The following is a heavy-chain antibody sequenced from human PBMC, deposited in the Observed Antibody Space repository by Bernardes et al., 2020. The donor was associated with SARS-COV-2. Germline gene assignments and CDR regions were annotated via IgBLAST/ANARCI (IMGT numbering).Heavy chain of an antibody. CDR3: ARDLSDSSSWPKPDAFDI. V-gene: IGHV3-21*01. J-gene: IGHJ3*02. CDR2: ISSSSSYI. CDR1: GFTFSSYS. D-gene: IGHD6-13*01. Sequence: GGSLRLSCAASGFTFSSYSMNWVRQAPGKGLEWVSSISSSSSYIYYADSVKGRFTISRDNAKNSLYLQMNSLRAEDTAVYYCARDLSDSSSWPKPDAFDIWGQGTTVTVSS.